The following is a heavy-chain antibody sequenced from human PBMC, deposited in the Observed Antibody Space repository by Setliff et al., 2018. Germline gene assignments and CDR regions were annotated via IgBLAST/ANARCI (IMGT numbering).Heavy chain of an antibody. Sequence: SETLSLTCTVSGGSISANSHYWGWIRQPPGKGLEWIGNIHYSGTAYYKSSLKSRVTILVDTSKNQFSLKLSSVTAADTAVYHCARGKTFFGAFIRAFDIWGQGRMVTVSS. V-gene: IGHV4-39*07. J-gene: IGHJ3*02. CDR2: IHYSGTA. CDR3: ARGKTFFGAFIRAFDI. CDR1: GGSISANSHY. D-gene: IGHD3-3*01.